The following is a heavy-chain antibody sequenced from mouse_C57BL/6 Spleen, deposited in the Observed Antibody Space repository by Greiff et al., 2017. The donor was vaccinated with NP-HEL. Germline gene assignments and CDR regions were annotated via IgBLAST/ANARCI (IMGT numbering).Heavy chain of an antibody. D-gene: IGHD2-13*01. Sequence: EVQLQQSGPGLVKPSQSLSLTCSVTGYSITSGYYWNWIRQFPGNKLEWMGYISYDGSNNYNPSLKNRISITRDTSKNQFFLKLNSVTTEDTATYYCARGVNSAWFAYWGQGTLVTVSA. CDR2: ISYDGSN. CDR1: GYSITSGYY. V-gene: IGHV3-6*01. CDR3: ARGVNSAWFAY. J-gene: IGHJ3*01.